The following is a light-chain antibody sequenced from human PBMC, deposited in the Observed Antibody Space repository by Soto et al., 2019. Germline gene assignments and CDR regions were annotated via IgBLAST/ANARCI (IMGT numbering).Light chain of an antibody. CDR3: KQYGSSPVT. CDR2: GAS. V-gene: IGKV3-20*01. Sequence: EIVLTQSPGTLSLSPGERATLSCRASQSVSSSYLAWYQQKPGQAPRLLIYGASSRATGITDRFSGSGSGTDFTLNISRLEPEDFAVYYCKQYGSSPVTVGQGTKVEIK. CDR1: QSVSSSY. J-gene: IGKJ1*01.